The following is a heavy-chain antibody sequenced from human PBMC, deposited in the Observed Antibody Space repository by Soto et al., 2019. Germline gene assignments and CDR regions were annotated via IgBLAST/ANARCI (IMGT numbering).Heavy chain of an antibody. D-gene: IGHD2-15*01. CDR1: GFTFSSYG. Sequence: VQLVESGGGVVQPGRSLRLSCAASGFTFSSYGMHWVRQAPGKGLEWVAVISYDGSNKYYADSVKGRFTISRDNSKNTLYLQMNSLRAEDTAVYYCAKDDGGSWDYWGQGTLVTVSS. CDR2: ISYDGSNK. V-gene: IGHV3-30*18. J-gene: IGHJ4*02. CDR3: AKDDGGSWDY.